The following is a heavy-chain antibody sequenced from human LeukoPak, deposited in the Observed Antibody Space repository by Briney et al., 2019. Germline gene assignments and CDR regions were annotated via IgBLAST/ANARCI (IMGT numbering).Heavy chain of an antibody. Sequence: GGSLRLSCAASGFTVSSNYMSWARQAPGKGLEWVAFTTYDGSDKYYGDSVKGRFTISRDNSKNTLYLQMNSLRAEDTAVYYCAKDRANAWSSDYWGQGTLVTVSS. CDR3: AKDRANAWSSDY. CDR1: GFTVSSNY. D-gene: IGHD3-10*01. CDR2: TTYDGSDK. V-gene: IGHV3-30*02. J-gene: IGHJ4*02.